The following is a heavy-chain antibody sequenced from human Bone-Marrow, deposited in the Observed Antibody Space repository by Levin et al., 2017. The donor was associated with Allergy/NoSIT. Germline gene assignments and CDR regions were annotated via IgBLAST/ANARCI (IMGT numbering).Heavy chain of an antibody. J-gene: IGHJ6*02. Sequence: LSLTCAASGFTFSNAWMSWVRQAPGKGLEWVGRIKSKTDGGTTDYAAPVKGRFTISRDDSKNTLYLQMNSLKTEDTAVYYCTTDSSGATVTTTYYYYGMDVWGQGTTVTVSS. CDR2: IKSKTDGGTT. V-gene: IGHV3-15*01. CDR1: GFTFSNAW. CDR3: TTDSSGATVTTTYYYYGMDV. D-gene: IGHD4-17*01.